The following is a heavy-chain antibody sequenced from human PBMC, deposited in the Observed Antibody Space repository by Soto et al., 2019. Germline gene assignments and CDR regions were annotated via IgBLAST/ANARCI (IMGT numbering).Heavy chain of an antibody. CDR1: GGTSSSYA. D-gene: IGHD5-18*01. J-gene: IGHJ4*02. CDR3: ASHPGGYNYRIDN. Sequence: QVQLVQSGAEVKKPGSSVKVSCKASGGTSSSYAISWVRQAPGQGLEWMGGIIPIFGTPDYAQKFQGRVTITADESTSTAYMDLSSLRSEDTAVFYCASHPGGYNYRIDNWGQGTLVAVSS. V-gene: IGHV1-69*12. CDR2: IIPIFGTP.